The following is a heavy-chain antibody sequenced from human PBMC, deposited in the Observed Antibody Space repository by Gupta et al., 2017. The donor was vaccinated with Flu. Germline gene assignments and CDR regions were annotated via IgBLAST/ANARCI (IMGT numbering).Heavy chain of an antibody. J-gene: IGHJ4*02. V-gene: IGHV1-69*01. CDR1: GDTFSTYS. D-gene: IGHD2-21*02. CDR2: ILPILGAA. Sequence: QVQLVQSGAEVKEPGSSVKVSCKASGDTFSTYSITWVRQAPGQGLEWMGGILPILGAANYAQKFQGRVTITADESTRTAYMELSSLRSDDTAVYYCAREFPCGGDCYVLDSWGQGTLVSVYS. CDR3: AREFPCGGDCYVLDS.